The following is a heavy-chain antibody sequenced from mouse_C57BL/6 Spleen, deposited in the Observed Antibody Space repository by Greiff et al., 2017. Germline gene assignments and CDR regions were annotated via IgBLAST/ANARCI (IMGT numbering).Heavy chain of an antibody. D-gene: IGHD2-4*01. CDR2: IHPHSGST. J-gene: IGHJ2*01. Sequence: QVQLQQPGAELVKPGASVKLSCKASGYTFTSYWMHWVRQRPGQGLEWIGMIHPHSGSTNYNEKFKSKATLTRDKSSSTAYMQLSSLTSEDSAVYYCARLGDYDLGGVDYWGQGTTLTVSS. CDR3: ARLGDYDLGGVDY. CDR1: GYTFTSYW. V-gene: IGHV1-64*01.